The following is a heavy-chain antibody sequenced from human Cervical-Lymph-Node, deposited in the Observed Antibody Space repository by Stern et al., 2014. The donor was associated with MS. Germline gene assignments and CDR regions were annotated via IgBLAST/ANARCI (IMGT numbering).Heavy chain of an antibody. D-gene: IGHD2-15*01. CDR2: ISGSDGST. V-gene: IGHV3-23*04. J-gene: IGHJ4*02. Sequence: EVQLVESGGTLVQPGGSLRLSCAASGFTFSSYAMSWVRQAPGKGLEWVSVISGSDGSTFYAVSVKGRFTISRDNSKNTLFLQMNSLRAEDTAVYYCAKVYGSSPFDYWGQGTLVTVSS. CDR1: GFTFSSYA. CDR3: AKVYGSSPFDY.